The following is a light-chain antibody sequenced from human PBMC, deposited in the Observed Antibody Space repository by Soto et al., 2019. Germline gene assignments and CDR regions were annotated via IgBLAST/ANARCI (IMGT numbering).Light chain of an antibody. CDR2: KAS. Sequence: DLLMTQSPSTLYASVGDRVTITCRASQSCNSWLAWYQQKPWKAPTLLIYKASSLECGVPSRFGGSRSGTFSTLTISCQQHDDFATYSCQQYNSQFTFGQGTTLAIK. V-gene: IGKV1-5*03. CDR3: QQYNSQFT. J-gene: IGKJ2*01. CDR1: QSCNSW.